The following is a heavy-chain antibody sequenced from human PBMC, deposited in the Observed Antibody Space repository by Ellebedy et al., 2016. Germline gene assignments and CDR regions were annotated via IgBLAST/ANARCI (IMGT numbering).Heavy chain of an antibody. J-gene: IGHJ4*02. CDR3: ARDLPHNIALHY. Sequence: GESLKISXAASGFSVSNNYMSWVRQAPGKGLEWVSAISSGGDTHYADSVKGRFTISSDNSKNTLYLQMNSLRAEDTAVYYCARDLPHNIALHYWGQGTLVTVSS. CDR2: ISSGGDT. V-gene: IGHV3-53*01. D-gene: IGHD6-13*01. CDR1: GFSVSNNY.